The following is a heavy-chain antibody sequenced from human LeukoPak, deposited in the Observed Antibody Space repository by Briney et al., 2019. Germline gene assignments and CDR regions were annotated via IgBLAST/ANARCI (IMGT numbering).Heavy chain of an antibody. CDR1: GGSFSGYY. CDR2: INHSGST. V-gene: IGHV4-34*01. Sequence: SETLSLTCAVYGGSFSGYYWSWIRQPPGKGLEWIGEINHSGSTNYNPSLKSRVTISVDTSKNQFSLKLSSVTAADTAVYYCVRHVGVLEYQLLYPYWYFDLWGRGTLVTVSS. CDR3: VRHVGVLEYQLLYPYWYFDL. J-gene: IGHJ2*01. D-gene: IGHD2-2*02.